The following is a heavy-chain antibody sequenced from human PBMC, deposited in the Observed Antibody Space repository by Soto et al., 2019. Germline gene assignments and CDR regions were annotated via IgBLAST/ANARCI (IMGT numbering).Heavy chain of an antibody. CDR2: IFYLGTT. V-gene: IGHV4-30-4*01. Sequence: QVQLQESGPGLVKPSQTLSLTCTVSGDSIGSGEYYWTWIRQPPGKGLEWIGYIFYLGTTYYNPSLRSRVIMSADTSKNQFSLQLRSVTAADTAVYYCARAGENETVAVGWFDSWGQGSLVTVSS. D-gene: IGHD1-1*01. CDR1: GDSIGSGEYY. J-gene: IGHJ5*01. CDR3: ARAGENETVAVGWFDS.